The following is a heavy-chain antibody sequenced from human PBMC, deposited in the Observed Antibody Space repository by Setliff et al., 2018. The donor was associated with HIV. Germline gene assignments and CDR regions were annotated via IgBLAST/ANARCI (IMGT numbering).Heavy chain of an antibody. CDR1: GGSISTSNW. D-gene: IGHD3-9*01. CDR3: AREDWRRDYLDY. Sequence: SETLSLTCAVSGGSISTSNWWTWVRQPPGKGLEWIGEIYHSGSTNYNPSLKSRVTLSVDKSKNQFSLKLSSVTAAGTAVYYCAREDWRRDYLDYWGQGTLVTVSS. V-gene: IGHV4-4*02. J-gene: IGHJ4*02. CDR2: IYHSGST.